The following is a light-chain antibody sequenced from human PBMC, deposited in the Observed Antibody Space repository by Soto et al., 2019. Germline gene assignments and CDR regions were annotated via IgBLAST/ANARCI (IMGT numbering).Light chain of an antibody. Sequence: DIQMTQSPSSLSASVGSRVSITCRASQGITNYLAWYQQKPGKVPKLLIYAASTLQSGVPSRFSGSGSGTDFTLTISSLQPEDVATYYCQKYNSASWTFGQGTKVDI. CDR3: QKYNSASWT. V-gene: IGKV1-27*01. CDR2: AAS. CDR1: QGITNY. J-gene: IGKJ1*01.